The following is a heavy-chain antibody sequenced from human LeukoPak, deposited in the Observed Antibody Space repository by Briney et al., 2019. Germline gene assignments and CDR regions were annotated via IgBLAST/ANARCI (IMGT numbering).Heavy chain of an antibody. J-gene: IGHJ6*04. V-gene: IGHV1-69*13. CDR1: GGTFSSYA. CDR2: IIPIFGTA. D-gene: IGHD3-16*02. CDR3: ASMLYYDYVWGSYRDYYYGMDV. Sequence: SVRVSCKASGGTFSSYAISWVRQAPGQGLEWMGGIIPIFGTANYAQKFQGRVTITADESTSTAYMELSSLRSEDTAVYYCASMLYYDYVWGSYRDYYYGMDVWGKGTTVTVSS.